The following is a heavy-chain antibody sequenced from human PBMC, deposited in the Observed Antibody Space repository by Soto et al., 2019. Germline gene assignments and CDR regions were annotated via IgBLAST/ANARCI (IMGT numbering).Heavy chain of an antibody. CDR1: GYTFTKYS. J-gene: IGHJ4*02. CDR3: ARSGIAIFGAGFDS. CDR2: INAGNGDT. D-gene: IGHD3-3*01. V-gene: IGHV1-3*01. Sequence: QVQLVQSGAEVKKPGASVKLSCKASGYTFTKYSMHWVRQAPGQRLECMGWINAGNGDTKYSQRFQGRVTITRDTSASTAYMELSSLTSEDTAVYYCARSGIAIFGAGFDSWGQGTLVAVSS.